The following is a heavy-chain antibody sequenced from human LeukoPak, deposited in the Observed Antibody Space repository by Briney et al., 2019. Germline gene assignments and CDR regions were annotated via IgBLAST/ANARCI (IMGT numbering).Heavy chain of an antibody. D-gene: IGHD5-24*01. J-gene: IGHJ4*02. CDR3: MRSGGDGYNYVY. V-gene: IGHV5-51*01. CDR1: GYSFTSQW. CDR2: ILPGHSDI. Sequence: HGESLRISCQTSGYSFTSQWIGWVRQMPGEGLEWMGIILPGHSDIRYSPSCRGHVTISADQSMNTIYLQWSSLKASDTAMYYCMRSGGDGYNYVYWGQGTLVTVSS.